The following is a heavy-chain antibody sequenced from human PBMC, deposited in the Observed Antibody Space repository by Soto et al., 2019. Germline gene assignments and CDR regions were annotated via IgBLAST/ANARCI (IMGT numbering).Heavy chain of an antibody. Sequence: ASVKVSCKASGYTFTSYGISWVRQAPGQGLEWMGWISAYNGNTNYAQKLQGRVTMTTDTSTSTAYMELRSLRSDDTAVYYCARDLGYYASDGYFDYWGQGTLVTVSS. CDR2: ISAYNGNT. D-gene: IGHD3-22*01. CDR3: ARDLGYYASDGYFDY. CDR1: GYTFTSYG. J-gene: IGHJ4*02. V-gene: IGHV1-18*04.